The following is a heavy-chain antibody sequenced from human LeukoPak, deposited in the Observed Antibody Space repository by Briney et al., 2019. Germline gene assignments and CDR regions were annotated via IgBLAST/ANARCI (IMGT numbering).Heavy chain of an antibody. CDR2: IYYSGST. D-gene: IGHD6-19*01. J-gene: IGHJ1*01. CDR1: GGSISSSSYY. V-gene: IGHV4-39*01. CDR3: ATGAVAGGLEYFQH. Sequence: SETLSLTCTGSGGSISSSSYYWGWIRQPPGKGLEWIGSIYYSGSTYYNPSLKSRVTISVDTSKNQFSLKLSSVTAADTAVYYCATGAVAGGLEYFQHWGQGTLVTVSS.